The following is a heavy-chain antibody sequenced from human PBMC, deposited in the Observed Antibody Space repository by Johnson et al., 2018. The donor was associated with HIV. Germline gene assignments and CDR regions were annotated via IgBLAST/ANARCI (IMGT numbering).Heavy chain of an antibody. J-gene: IGHJ3*02. V-gene: IGHV3-66*01. D-gene: IGHD3-22*01. CDR1: RITVGSNY. Sequence: VQLVESGGGLVQSGGSLRLSCEASRITVGSNYMSWVRRAPGKGLEWVSVIYSGGSTYSADSVKGRFTISRDNSKNTLYLQMNSLRAEDTAVYYCARGLRSGIVVVITTGGAFDIWGQGTVVTVSS. CDR3: ARGLRSGIVVVITTGGAFDI. CDR2: IYSGGST.